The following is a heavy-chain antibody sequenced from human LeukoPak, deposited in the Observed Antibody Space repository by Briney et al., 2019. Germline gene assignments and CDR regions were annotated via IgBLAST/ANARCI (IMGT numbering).Heavy chain of an antibody. CDR2: ISSSSSTI. CDR3: ARDGRRDGYNFNY. D-gene: IGHD5-24*01. V-gene: IGHV3-11*04. J-gene: IGHJ4*02. Sequence: GGSLRLSCAASGFTFSDYYMSWIRQAPGKGLEGVSYISSSSSTIYYADSVKGRFTISRDNAKNSLYLQMNSLRAEDTAVYYCARDGRRDGYNFNYWGQGTLVTVSS. CDR1: GFTFSDYY.